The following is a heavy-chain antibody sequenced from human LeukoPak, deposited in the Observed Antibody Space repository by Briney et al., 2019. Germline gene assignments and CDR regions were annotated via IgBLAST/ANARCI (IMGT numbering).Heavy chain of an antibody. V-gene: IGHV4-34*01. J-gene: IGHJ6*03. Sequence: SETLSLTCAVYGGSFSGYYWSWIRQPPGKGLEWIGEINHSGSTNYNPSLKSRVTISVDTSKNQFSLKLSSVTAADTAVYYCARKARGITMVRGVIYYYYYMDVWGKGTTVTVSS. CDR3: ARKARGITMVRGVIYYYYYMDV. CDR2: INHSGST. CDR1: GGSFSGYY. D-gene: IGHD3-10*01.